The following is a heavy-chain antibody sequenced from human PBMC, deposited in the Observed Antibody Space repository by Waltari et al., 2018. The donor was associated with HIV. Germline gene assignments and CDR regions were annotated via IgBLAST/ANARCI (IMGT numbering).Heavy chain of an antibody. J-gene: IGHJ4*02. V-gene: IGHV1-69*04. Sequence: QVPLVQSGAEVKKPGSSVNVASKASGGVFFVSVFTWVRQARGQGFEWMGRVVPVLNSATYAEKFRGRVTITADKSTSTAYMAMSGLRSEDTAVCFCARVPYSSGWYGDNIDYWGQGTLVIVSS. CDR2: VVPVLNSA. CDR1: GGVFFVSV. CDR3: ARVPYSSGWYGDNIDY. D-gene: IGHD6-19*01.